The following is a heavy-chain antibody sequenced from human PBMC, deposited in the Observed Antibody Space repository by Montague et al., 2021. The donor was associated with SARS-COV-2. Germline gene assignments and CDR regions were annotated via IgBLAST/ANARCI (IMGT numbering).Heavy chain of an antibody. Sequence: SETLSLTCAVYGESVSGFYWGWIRQPPGEGLEWLGEINHSGSPNYNPSLKSRVTMSLDTSKNQFSLKLSSVTAADTAVYYCARAGSGSYSFYYYYGMDVWGQGTTVTVSS. V-gene: IGHV4-34*01. J-gene: IGHJ6*02. CDR1: GESVSGFY. CDR2: INHSGSP. CDR3: ARAGSGSYSFYYYYGMDV. D-gene: IGHD3-10*01.